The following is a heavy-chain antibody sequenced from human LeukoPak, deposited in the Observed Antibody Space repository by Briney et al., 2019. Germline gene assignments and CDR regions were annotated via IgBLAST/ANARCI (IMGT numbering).Heavy chain of an antibody. CDR2: IIPILCIA. J-gene: IGHJ6*03. V-gene: IGHV1-69*02. CDR3: ATLIPRSGYPYYYYYYYMDG. D-gene: IGHD3-3*01. CDR1: GGAFSSYT. Sequence: SVKVSCKASGGAFSSYTISWVRQAPGQGLEWRGRIIPILCIANYAQKFQGRVTITADKSTSTAYMELSSLRSEDTAVYYCATLIPRSGYPYYYYYYYMDGWGKGTTVTVSS.